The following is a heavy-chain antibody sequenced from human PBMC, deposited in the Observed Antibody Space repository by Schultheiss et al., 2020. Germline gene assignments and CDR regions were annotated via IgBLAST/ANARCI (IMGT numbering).Heavy chain of an antibody. CDR1: GFTFGDYA. CDR2: IRRKVYGGTP. D-gene: IGHD2-8*02. CDR3: TRERSGGSGV. J-gene: IGHJ4*02. V-gene: IGHV3-49*04. Sequence: GESLKIACTASGFTFGDYAMAWVRQAPGKGLEWVGFIRRKVYGGTPENAASLEGRFTISRDDSKSVAYLQMNSLKTEDTALYYSTRERSGGSGVWGQGTLVTSPQ.